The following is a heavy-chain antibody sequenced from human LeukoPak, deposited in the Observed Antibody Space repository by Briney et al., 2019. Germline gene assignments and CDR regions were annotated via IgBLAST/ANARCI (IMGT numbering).Heavy chain of an antibody. CDR2: IYYSGST. V-gene: IGHV4-39*01. CDR1: SGSISSSSYY. D-gene: IGHD3-22*01. J-gene: IGHJ4*02. Sequence: SGTLSLTCTVSSGSISSSSYYWGWIRQPPGKGLEWIGNIYYSGSTYYNPSLKSRVTISVDTSQSQFSLRLSSVTAADTAVYYCARYDSGGFYRNFDYWGQGTLVTVSS. CDR3: ARYDSGGFYRNFDY.